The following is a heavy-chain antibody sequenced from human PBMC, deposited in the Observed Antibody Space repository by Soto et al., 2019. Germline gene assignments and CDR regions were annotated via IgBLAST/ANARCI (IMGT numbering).Heavy chain of an antibody. CDR3: ARRIRSGYYDFWSGYYEWFDY. J-gene: IGHJ4*02. D-gene: IGHD3-3*01. CDR1: GGSISSSSYY. V-gene: IGHV4-39*01. Sequence: PSETLSLTCTVSGGSISSSSYYWGWIRQPPGKGLEWIGSIYYSGSTYYNPSLKSRVTISVDTSKNQFSLKLSSVTAADTAVYYCARRIRSGYYDFWSGYYEWFDYWGQGXLVTVYS. CDR2: IYYSGST.